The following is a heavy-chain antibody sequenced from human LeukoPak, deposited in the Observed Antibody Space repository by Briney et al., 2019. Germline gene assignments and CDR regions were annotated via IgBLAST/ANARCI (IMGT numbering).Heavy chain of an antibody. V-gene: IGHV3-7*04. J-gene: IGHJ4*02. Sequence: GGSLRLSCAASGFTFSSYWMTWVRQAPGKGLDWVANIKPDGSEAYYVDSMKGGFTTSKETTKNSQLLLMTSLRAEDTAVYYSARDSGSYWGEGTLVTVSS. D-gene: IGHD1-26*01. CDR3: ARDSGSY. CDR2: IKPDGSEA. CDR1: GFTFSSYW.